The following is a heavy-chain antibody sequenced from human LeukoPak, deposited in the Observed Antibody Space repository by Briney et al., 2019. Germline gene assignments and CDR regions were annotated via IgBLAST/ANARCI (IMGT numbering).Heavy chain of an antibody. CDR2: IIPIFGTA. D-gene: IGHD6-13*01. J-gene: IGHJ5*02. Sequence: ASVKVSCKASGGTFSSYAISWVRQAPGQGLEWMGGIIPIFGTANYAQKFQGRVTMPRDTSISTAYMELSRLRSDDTAVYYCARGLRVSSSWYFFEDNWFDPWGQGTLVTVSS. CDR1: GGTFSSYA. CDR3: ARGLRVSSSWYFFEDNWFDP. V-gene: IGHV1-69*05.